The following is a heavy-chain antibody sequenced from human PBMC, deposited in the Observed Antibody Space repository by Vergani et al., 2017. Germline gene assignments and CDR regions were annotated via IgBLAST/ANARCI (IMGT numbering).Heavy chain of an antibody. Sequence: QVQLVQSGAEVKKPGSSVKVSCKASGGTFSSYTISWVRQAPGQGLEWMGRIITILGIANYAQKFQGRVTITADKSTSTAYMELSSLRSEDTAVYYCARDGDYDFWSGYSDAFDIWGQGTMVTVSS. CDR3: ARDGDYDFWSGYSDAFDI. J-gene: IGHJ3*02. CDR1: GGTFSSYT. D-gene: IGHD3-3*01. V-gene: IGHV1-69*08. CDR2: IITILGIA.